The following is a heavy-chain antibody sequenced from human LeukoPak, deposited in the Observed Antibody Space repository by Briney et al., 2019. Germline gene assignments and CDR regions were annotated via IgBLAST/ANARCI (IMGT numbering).Heavy chain of an antibody. D-gene: IGHD3-22*01. Sequence: SETLSLXCTVSGGSISSYYWSWIRLPAGKGLESIGRIYTSGSTNYNPSLKSRVTMSVDTSKNQFSLKLSSVTAADTAVYYCARDEGPNYYDSSGYQKAYAFDIWGQGTMVTVSS. CDR1: GGSISSYY. CDR2: IYTSGST. J-gene: IGHJ3*02. V-gene: IGHV4-4*07. CDR3: ARDEGPNYYDSSGYQKAYAFDI.